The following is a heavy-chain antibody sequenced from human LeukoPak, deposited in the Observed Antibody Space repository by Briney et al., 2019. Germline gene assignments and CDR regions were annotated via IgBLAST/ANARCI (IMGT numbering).Heavy chain of an antibody. CDR3: ARHIGYSAWNPDY. D-gene: IGHD5-12*01. J-gene: IGHJ4*02. Sequence: GESLKISCKASGYSFTSYWIGWVRQIAGKVLEWMGIIYPYDSDTRYSPSFQGQVTISADKSISTAYLQWSNLKASDTAMYYCARHIGYSAWNPDYWGQGTLVTVSS. V-gene: IGHV5-51*01. CDR1: GYSFTSYW. CDR2: IYPYDSDT.